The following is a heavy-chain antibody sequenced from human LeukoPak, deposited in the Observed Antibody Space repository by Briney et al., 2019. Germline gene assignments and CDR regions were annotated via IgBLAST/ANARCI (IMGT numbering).Heavy chain of an antibody. Sequence: GGSRRLSVVPPGLSVRTNLMTWVRKAPGKGLEWVSRFYRGGSTYYGDSVKGRFSTSPDNSMNTVYLQMNGLRAEDTAVYYGARYFDSSGYTQRVLDIWGQGAMVTVS. CDR2: FYRGGST. V-gene: IGHV3-66*02. CDR3: ARYFDSSGYTQRVLDI. CDR1: GLSVRTNL. J-gene: IGHJ3*02. D-gene: IGHD3-22*01.